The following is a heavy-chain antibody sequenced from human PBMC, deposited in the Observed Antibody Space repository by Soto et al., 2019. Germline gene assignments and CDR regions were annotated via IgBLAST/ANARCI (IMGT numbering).Heavy chain of an antibody. V-gene: IGHV5-51*01. D-gene: IGHD2-15*01. CDR2: IYPDDSDT. CDR1: GFNFPTFW. CDR3: ATGKSSSQRVCLDV. Sequence: GESLKISCKHSGFNFPTFWIAWVRQMPGKGLEWMGTIYPDDSDTRYSPSFQGQVTISADKSIQTAYLQWGSLKASDSALYYCATGKSSSQRVCLDVWRQGSPVNV. J-gene: IGHJ6*02.